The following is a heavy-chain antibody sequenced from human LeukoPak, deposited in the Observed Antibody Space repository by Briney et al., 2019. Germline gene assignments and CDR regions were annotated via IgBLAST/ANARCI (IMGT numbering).Heavy chain of an antibody. CDR2: INHSGST. Sequence: PSETLSLTCAVYGGSFSGYYWSWIRQPPGKGLEWIGEINHSGSTNYNPSLKSRVTISVDTSKNQFSLKLSSVTAADTAVYYCARAGKAVPAPLDYWGQGTLVTVPS. J-gene: IGHJ4*02. D-gene: IGHD2-2*01. CDR3: ARAGKAVPAPLDY. CDR1: GGSFSGYY. V-gene: IGHV4-34*01.